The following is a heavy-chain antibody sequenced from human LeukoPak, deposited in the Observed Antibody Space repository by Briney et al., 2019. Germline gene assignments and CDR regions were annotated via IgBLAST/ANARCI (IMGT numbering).Heavy chain of an antibody. D-gene: IGHD6-13*01. CDR1: GLTLSSYA. CDR2: VDGGGGGT. V-gene: IGHV3-23*01. CDR3: AKQSAGSAAWYSLHYDF. J-gene: IGHJ4*02. Sequence: GGSLRLSCAASGLTLSSYAMTWVRQAPGRGLEWVSSVDGGGGGTYYADSVKGRFTISRDNSKDTLYLQMNGLRAEDTAVYFCAKQSAGSAAWYSLHYDFWGQGTLVTDSS.